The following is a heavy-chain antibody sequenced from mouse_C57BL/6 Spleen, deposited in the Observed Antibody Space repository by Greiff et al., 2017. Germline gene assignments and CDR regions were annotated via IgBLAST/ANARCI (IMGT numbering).Heavy chain of an antibody. CDR3: ARERRNSPFAY. CDR1: GYTFTSYW. CDR2: ISPGSGST. J-gene: IGHJ3*01. V-gene: IGHV1-55*01. Sequence: VLLQQPGAELVKPGASVKMSCKASGYTFTSYWITWVKQRPGQGLEWIGDISPGSGSTNYNEKFKSKATLTVDTSSSTAYMQLSSLTSEDSAVYYCARERRNSPFAYWGQGTLVTVSA. D-gene: IGHD2-1*01.